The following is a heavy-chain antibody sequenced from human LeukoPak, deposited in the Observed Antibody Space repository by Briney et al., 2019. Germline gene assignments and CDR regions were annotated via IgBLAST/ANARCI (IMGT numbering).Heavy chain of an antibody. CDR2: INPNSGGT. J-gene: IGHJ3*02. D-gene: IGHD3-22*01. Sequence: GASVKVSCKASGYTFTGYYMHWVRQAPGQGLEWMGWINPNSGGTNYAQKFQGRVTMTRDTSISTAYMELSRLRSDDTAVYYCARPSYYYDSSGYLLPQDAFDIWGQGTMVTVSS. V-gene: IGHV1-2*02. CDR3: ARPSYYYDSSGYLLPQDAFDI. CDR1: GYTFTGYY.